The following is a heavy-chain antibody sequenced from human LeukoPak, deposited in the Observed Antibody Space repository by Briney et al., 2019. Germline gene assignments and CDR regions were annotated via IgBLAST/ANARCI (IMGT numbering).Heavy chain of an antibody. V-gene: IGHV1-2*02. CDR2: INPNSGGT. D-gene: IGHD3-3*01. CDR1: GYTFTGYY. J-gene: IGHJ6*03. Sequence: GASVKVSCKASGYTFTGYYMHWVRQAPGQGLEWMGWINPNSGGTNYAQKFQGRVTMTRDTSISTAYMELSRLRSDDTAVYYCARARRGRGTVLRFFGGVGASCMDVWGKGTTVTVSS. CDR3: ARARRGRGTVLRFFGGVGASCMDV.